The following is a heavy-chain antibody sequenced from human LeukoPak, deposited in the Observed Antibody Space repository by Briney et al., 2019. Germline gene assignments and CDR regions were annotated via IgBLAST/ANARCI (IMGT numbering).Heavy chain of an antibody. CDR1: GGSLSRDY. Sequence: SETLSLTCAVSGGSLSRDYWSWIRQPPGKGLEWIGYIYHSGSTNYHPSPKSRVTISVDTSKNQFSLKLSSVTAAESAVYYCARGPYNFDYWGQGTLVTVSS. D-gene: IGHD4-11*01. CDR2: IYHSGST. J-gene: IGHJ4*02. V-gene: IGHV4-59*08. CDR3: ARGPYNFDY.